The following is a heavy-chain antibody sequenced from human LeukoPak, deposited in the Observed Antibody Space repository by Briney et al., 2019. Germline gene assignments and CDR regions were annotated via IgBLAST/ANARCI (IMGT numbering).Heavy chain of an antibody. V-gene: IGHV3-21*01. Sequence: GGSPRLSCAASGFTFSSYSMNWVRQAPGKGLEWVSSISSSSSYIYYADSVKGRFTISRDNAKNSLYLQMNSLRAEDTAVYYCARMGYSSSSFALWGQGTLVTVSS. CDR3: ARMGYSSSSFAL. CDR2: ISSSSSYI. CDR1: GFTFSSYS. D-gene: IGHD6-6*01. J-gene: IGHJ4*02.